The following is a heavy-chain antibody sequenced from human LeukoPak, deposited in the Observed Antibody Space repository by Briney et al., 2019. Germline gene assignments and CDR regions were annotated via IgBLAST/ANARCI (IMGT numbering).Heavy chain of an antibody. Sequence: PGGSLRLSCAASGFTFSSYEMNWIRQAPGKGLEWVSYISSSGTTIYYADSVKGRFTISRDNAQNSLYLQMNSLRAEDMAVYYCARDRGNYYFDYWGQGILVTVSS. J-gene: IGHJ4*02. CDR2: ISSSGTTI. V-gene: IGHV3-48*03. D-gene: IGHD3-10*01. CDR3: ARDRGNYYFDY. CDR1: GFTFSSYE.